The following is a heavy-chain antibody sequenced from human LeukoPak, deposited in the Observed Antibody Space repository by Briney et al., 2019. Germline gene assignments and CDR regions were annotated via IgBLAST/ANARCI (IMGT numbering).Heavy chain of an antibody. CDR2: VYHSGTT. Sequence: SETLSLTCAVSGGAISSVDWWSWVRQSPGKGLEWIGEVYHSGTTNYNPSLKSRLTISVDKSKNQFSLNLSSVTAADTAVYYCARAVGASGSRYFDYWGQGTLVTVSS. CDR3: ARAVGASGSRYFDY. CDR1: GGAISSVDW. D-gene: IGHD3-10*01. V-gene: IGHV4-4*02. J-gene: IGHJ4*02.